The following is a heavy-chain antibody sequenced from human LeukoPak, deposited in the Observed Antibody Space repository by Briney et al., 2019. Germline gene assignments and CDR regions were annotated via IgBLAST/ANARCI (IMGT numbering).Heavy chain of an antibody. J-gene: IGHJ4*02. D-gene: IGHD3-22*01. CDR1: GFTVSSNY. CDR3: ASSRYYYDSSGYSFDY. V-gene: IGHV3-53*01. CDR2: IYSGGST. Sequence: PGGSLRLSCAASGFTVSSNYMSWVRQAPGKGLEWVSVIYSGGSTYYADSVKGRFTISRDNSKNTLYLQMNSLRAEDTAVYYCASSRYYYDSSGYSFDYRGQGTLVTVSS.